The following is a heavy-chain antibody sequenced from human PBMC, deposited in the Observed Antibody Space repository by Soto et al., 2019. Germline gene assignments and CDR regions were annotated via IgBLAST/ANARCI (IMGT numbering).Heavy chain of an antibody. CDR3: AIAWFGDYDFSNGILVLYGMDV. CDR1: GYTFTSYG. J-gene: IGHJ6*02. CDR2: ISAYNGNT. Sequence: ASVKVSCKASGYTFTSYGISWVRQAPGQGLEWMGWISAYNGNTNYAQKLQGRVTMTTDTSTSTAYMELRSLRSDDTAVYYCAIAWFGDYDFSNGILVLYGMDVWGQGTTVTVSS. D-gene: IGHD3-3*01. V-gene: IGHV1-18*01.